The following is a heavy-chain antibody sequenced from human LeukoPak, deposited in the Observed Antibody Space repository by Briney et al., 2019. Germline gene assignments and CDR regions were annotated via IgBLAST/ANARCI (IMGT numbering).Heavy chain of an antibody. V-gene: IGHV1-8*01. CDR2: MNPYSGNT. CDR3: ARVPAARDFGY. CDR1: GYTFTNYD. J-gene: IGHJ4*02. Sequence: GASVKVSCKASGYTFTNYDIHWVRQATGQGREWMGWMNPYSGNTGYAQKFQGRVTMTRDTSINTAYLELSSLKSGDTAVYYCARVPAARDFGYWGQGTPVIVSS. D-gene: IGHD2-15*01.